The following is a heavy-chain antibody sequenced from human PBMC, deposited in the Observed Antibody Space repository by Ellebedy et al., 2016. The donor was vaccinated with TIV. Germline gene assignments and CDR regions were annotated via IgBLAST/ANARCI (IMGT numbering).Heavy chain of an antibody. J-gene: IGHJ3*02. CDR2: ISGSGGST. Sequence: GESLKISCAASGFTFGFSFSRYAMSWVRQAPGKGLEWVSAISGSGGSTYYADSVKGRFTISRHKSKDTLYLQMNSLRADDTAVYYCARVKAYSAFDIWGQGTRVTVSS. CDR1: GFTFGFSFSRYA. V-gene: IGHV3-23*01. CDR3: ARVKAYSAFDI. D-gene: IGHD2-15*01.